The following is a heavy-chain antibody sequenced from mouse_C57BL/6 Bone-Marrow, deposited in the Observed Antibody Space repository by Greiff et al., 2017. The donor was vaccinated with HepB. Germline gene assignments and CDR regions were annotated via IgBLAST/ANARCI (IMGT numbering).Heavy chain of an antibody. D-gene: IGHD1-1*01. J-gene: IGHJ1*01. V-gene: IGHV7-1*01. Sequence: EVKVVESGGGLVQSGRSLRLSCATSGFTFSDFYMEWVRQAPGKGLEWIAASRNKANDYTTEYSASVKGRFIVSRDTAQSILYLQMNALRAGDTAIYYCARGAYSSCWSFDVWGAGTTVTVSS. CDR1: GFTFSDFY. CDR2: SRNKANDYTT. CDR3: ARGAYSSCWSFDV.